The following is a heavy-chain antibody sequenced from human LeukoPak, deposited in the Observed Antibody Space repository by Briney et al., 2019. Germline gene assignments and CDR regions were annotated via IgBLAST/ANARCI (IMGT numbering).Heavy chain of an antibody. CDR3: ARDWAVAGQGDLDY. CDR1: GYTFTGYY. D-gene: IGHD6-19*01. Sequence: ASVKVSCEASGYTFTGYYMHWVRQAPGQGLEWMGWINPNSGGTNYAQKFQGRVTMTRDTSISTAYMELSRLRSDDTAVYYCARDWAVAGQGDLDYWGQGTLVTVSS. V-gene: IGHV1-2*02. J-gene: IGHJ4*02. CDR2: INPNSGGT.